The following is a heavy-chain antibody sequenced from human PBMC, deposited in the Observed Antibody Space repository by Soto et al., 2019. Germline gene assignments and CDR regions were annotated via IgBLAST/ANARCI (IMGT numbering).Heavy chain of an antibody. D-gene: IGHD2-15*01. CDR2: IYPGDSDT. Sequence: GESLKISCKGSGYSFTSYWIGWVRQMPGKGLEWMGIIYPGDSDTRYSPSFQGQVTISADKSISTAYLQWSSLKASDTAMYYCAVCRSHSNYGMDVWGQGTTVTVSS. CDR3: AVCRSHSNYGMDV. J-gene: IGHJ6*02. CDR1: GYSFTSYW. V-gene: IGHV5-51*01.